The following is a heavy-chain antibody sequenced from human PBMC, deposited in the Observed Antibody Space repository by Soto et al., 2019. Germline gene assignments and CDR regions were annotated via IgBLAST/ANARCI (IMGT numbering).Heavy chain of an antibody. J-gene: IGHJ6*02. CDR1: GYTFTSYY. CDR2: IKLSGGST. V-gene: IGHV1-46*01. Sequence: QVQLMQSGAEVKKPGASVRVSCVASGYTFTSYYMHWVRQAPGQGLEWLGVIKLSGGSTTYAQGFQGRVTVTRDTSTSTVYMELRSLRSEDTAVYHCAREGNSYSGMDVWGQGTTVTVS. CDR3: AREGNSYSGMDV.